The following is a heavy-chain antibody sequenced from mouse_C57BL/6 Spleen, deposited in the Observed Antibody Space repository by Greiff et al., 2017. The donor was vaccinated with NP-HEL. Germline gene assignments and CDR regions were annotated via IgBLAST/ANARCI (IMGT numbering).Heavy chain of an antibody. Sequence: VQLQQSGAELVRPGASVKLSCTASGFNIKDYYMHWVKQRPEQGLEWIGRIDPEDGDTEYAPKFQGKATMTADTSSNTAYLQLSSLTSEDTAIYYCAYGSSYSYFDYWGQGTTLTVSS. V-gene: IGHV14-1*01. D-gene: IGHD1-1*01. CDR3: AYGSSYSYFDY. J-gene: IGHJ2*01. CDR1: GFNIKDYY. CDR2: IDPEDGDT.